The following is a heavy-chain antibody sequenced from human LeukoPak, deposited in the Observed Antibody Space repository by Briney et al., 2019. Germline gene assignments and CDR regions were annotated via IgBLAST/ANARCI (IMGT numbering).Heavy chain of an antibody. V-gene: IGHV1-2*02. D-gene: IGHD2-2*01. J-gene: IGHJ4*02. CDR1: GYTFTGYY. CDR3: ARSDEYASEYYLDY. CDR2: INPNSGAT. Sequence: ASVKVSCKASGYTFTGYYMSWVRQAPGQGFEWMGWINPNSGATNYAQKFQGRVTMTRDTSITTAYMEVSGLTFDDTAVYCCARSDEYASEYYLDYWGQGTLVTVSS.